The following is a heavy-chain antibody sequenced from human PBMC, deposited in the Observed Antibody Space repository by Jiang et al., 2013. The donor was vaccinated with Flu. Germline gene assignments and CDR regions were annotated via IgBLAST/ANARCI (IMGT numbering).Heavy chain of an antibody. CDR2: IVVGSGNT. Sequence: EVKKPGTSVKVSCKASGFTFTSSAVQWVRQARGQRLEWIGWIVVGSGNTNYAQKFQERVTITRDMSTSTAYMELSSLRSEDTAVYYCAAVPAGDSSGYYVFDYWGQGTLVTVSS. CDR3: AAVPAGDSSGYYVFDY. CDR1: GFTFTSSA. J-gene: IGHJ4*02. D-gene: IGHD3-22*01. V-gene: IGHV1-58*01.